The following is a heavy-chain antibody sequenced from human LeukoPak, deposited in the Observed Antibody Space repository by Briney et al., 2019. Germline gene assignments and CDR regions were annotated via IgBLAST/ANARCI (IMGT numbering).Heavy chain of an antibody. J-gene: IGHJ4*02. V-gene: IGHV3-43*02. Sequence: GGSLRLSCAASGFTFDDYAMHWVRQVPGKGLEWVSLILGDGSSTNYADSVKGRFTTSRDNSKNSLYLHMNSLRVEDTALYFCAKDRYSSSWYTIDYWGQGTLVTVSS. D-gene: IGHD6-13*01. CDR3: AKDRYSSSWYTIDY. CDR1: GFTFDDYA. CDR2: ILGDGSST.